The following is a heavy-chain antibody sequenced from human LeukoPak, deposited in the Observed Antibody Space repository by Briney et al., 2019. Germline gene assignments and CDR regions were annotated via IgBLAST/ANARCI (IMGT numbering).Heavy chain of an antibody. D-gene: IGHD3-10*01. J-gene: IGHJ4*02. CDR3: VRDGGYYGPDS. Sequence: GGSLRLSCAASGFTISFYWMSWVRQARGKGLEWVANINQVASEKNYVDSVKGRFTISRDNAKNSLYLQMNSVRAEDTAMYYCVRDGGYYGPDSWGQGALVSVSS. V-gene: IGHV3-7*04. CDR1: GFTISFYW. CDR2: INQVASEK.